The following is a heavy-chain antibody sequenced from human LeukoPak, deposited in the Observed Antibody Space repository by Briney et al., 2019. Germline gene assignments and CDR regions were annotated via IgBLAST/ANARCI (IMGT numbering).Heavy chain of an antibody. Sequence: PGGSLRLSCAASGFTFSSYAMSWVRPAPGKGLEWVSAISGSGGSTYYADSVKGRFTISRDNSKNTLYLQMNSLRAEDTAVYYCAKKRGYYYYYMDVWGKGTTVTVSS. CDR2: ISGSGGST. V-gene: IGHV3-23*01. CDR1: GFTFSSYA. CDR3: AKKRGYYYYYMDV. J-gene: IGHJ6*03.